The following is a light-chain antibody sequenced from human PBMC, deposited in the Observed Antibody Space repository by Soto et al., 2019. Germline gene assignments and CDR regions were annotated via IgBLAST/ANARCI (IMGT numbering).Light chain of an antibody. J-gene: IGKJ1*01. CDR3: QQLNSYPRT. V-gene: IGKV1-9*01. Sequence: IQLTQSPSSLSASVGDRVTITCRASQGISSFLAWYQQKPGKAPNLLIYGASTLQSGVPSRFSGSGSGTDFTLTIASLHPEDFATYYCQQLNSYPRTFGQGTKVEVK. CDR1: QGISSF. CDR2: GAS.